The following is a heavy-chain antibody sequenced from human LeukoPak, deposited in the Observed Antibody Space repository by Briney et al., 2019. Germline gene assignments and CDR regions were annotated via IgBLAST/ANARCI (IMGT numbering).Heavy chain of an antibody. D-gene: IGHD3-22*01. J-gene: IGHJ3*02. CDR1: GFTVSSNY. CDR3: AREDISGNLWPNDAFDI. Sequence: PGGSLRLSCAASGFTVSSNYMSWVRQAPGQGMEWVSVIYSGGSTYYADSVKGRFTISRDNSKNTLYLQMNSLRAEDTAVYYCAREDISGNLWPNDAFDIWGQGTMVTVSS. CDR2: IYSGGST. V-gene: IGHV3-66*02.